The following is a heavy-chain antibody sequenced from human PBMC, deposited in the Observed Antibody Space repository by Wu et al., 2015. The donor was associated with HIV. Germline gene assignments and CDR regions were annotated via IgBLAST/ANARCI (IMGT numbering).Heavy chain of an antibody. V-gene: IGHV1-24*01. CDR2: FDPEDGKT. Sequence: QVQLVQSGTEVKKPGASVKVSCKVSGYALSKLSIHWVRQARGKGLEWMGGFDPEDGKTVYAQRFQGRFTMNEDTSTDTAYMGLTNLRSEDTAVYYCATKFRDVWSIGLQHWGQGTLVTVSS. J-gene: IGHJ1*01. CDR1: GYALSKLS. CDR3: ATKFRDVWSIGLQH. D-gene: IGHD3-16*01.